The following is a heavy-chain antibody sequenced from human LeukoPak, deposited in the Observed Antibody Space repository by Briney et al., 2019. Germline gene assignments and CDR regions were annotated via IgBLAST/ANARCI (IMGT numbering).Heavy chain of an antibody. Sequence: GGSLRLSCAASGFTFSGSAMSWVRQAPGKGLEWVSSISGSGGSTYYADSVRGRFTISRDNSKNTQYLQMNSLRAEDTAVYYCAKVEYSSNIPQHWGQGTLVTVSS. J-gene: IGHJ1*01. CDR1: GFTFSGSA. CDR3: AKVEYSSNIPQH. V-gene: IGHV3-23*01. CDR2: ISGSGGST. D-gene: IGHD6-6*01.